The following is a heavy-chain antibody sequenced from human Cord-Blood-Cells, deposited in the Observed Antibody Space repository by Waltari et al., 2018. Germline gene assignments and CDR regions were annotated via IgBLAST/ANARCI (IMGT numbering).Heavy chain of an antibody. CDR2: IIPILGKA. CDR3: ARGAHTWGAFDI. V-gene: IGHV1-69*12. Sequence: QVQLVQSGAEVKKPGSSVKVSCKASGGTFSSYAISWVRPAPGQGLEWMGGIIPILGKAKYAQKFQGRVTITADESTSTAYMELSSLRSEDTAVYYCARGAHTWGAFDIWGQGTMVTVSS. D-gene: IGHD7-27*01. J-gene: IGHJ3*02. CDR1: GGTFSSYA.